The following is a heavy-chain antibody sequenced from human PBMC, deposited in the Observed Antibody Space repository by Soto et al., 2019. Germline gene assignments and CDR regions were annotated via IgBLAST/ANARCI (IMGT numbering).Heavy chain of an antibody. CDR3: VPAPSRSGSLKAY. D-gene: IGHD2-2*01. CDR2: IIPIFGTA. CDR1: LGRFSIYV. J-gene: IGHJ4*02. Sequence: WVXVSCKCCLGRFSIYVSSFLRQAPGQGLEWMGGIIPIFGTANYAQKFQGRVTITADESTSTAYMELRRLRSEDQALYYCVPAPSRSGSLKAYWCQGPLLTVSS. V-gene: IGHV1-69*01.